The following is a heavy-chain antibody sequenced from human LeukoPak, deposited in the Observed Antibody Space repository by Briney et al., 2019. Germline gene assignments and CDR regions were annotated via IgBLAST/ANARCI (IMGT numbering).Heavy chain of an antibody. V-gene: IGHV3-21*01. J-gene: IGHJ4*02. CDR2: ISSSSSYI. Sequence: PGGSLRLSCAASGFTFSSYSMNWVRQAPGKGLEWVSSISSSSSYIYYADSVKGRFTISRDNAKNSLYLQMNSLRAEDTAVYYCARGKGVINHYFDYWGQGTLVTVSS. CDR3: ARGKGVINHYFDY. D-gene: IGHD2-21*01. CDR1: GFTFSSYS.